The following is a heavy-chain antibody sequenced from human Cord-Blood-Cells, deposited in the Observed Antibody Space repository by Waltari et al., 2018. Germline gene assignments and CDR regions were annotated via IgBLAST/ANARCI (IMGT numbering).Heavy chain of an antibody. V-gene: IGHV4-38-2*02. Sequence: QVQLQESGPGLVKPSETLSLTCAVSGYSISSGYYWGWTRQPPGKGLEWIGSIYHSGRTYYNPSLKSRVTISVDTSKNQFSLKLSSVTAADTAVYYCARDHEGYYGSGSSGIYDYWGQGTLVTVSS. CDR1: GYSISSGYY. CDR2: IYHSGRT. CDR3: ARDHEGYYGSGSSGIYDY. D-gene: IGHD3-10*01. J-gene: IGHJ4*02.